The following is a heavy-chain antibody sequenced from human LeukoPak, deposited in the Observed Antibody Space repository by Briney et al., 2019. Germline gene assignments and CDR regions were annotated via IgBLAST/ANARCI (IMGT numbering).Heavy chain of an antibody. V-gene: IGHV4-59*01. CDR3: ARIGHEDYYFDY. J-gene: IGHJ4*02. CDR2: IYYSGST. CDR1: GGSISSYY. Sequence: SETLSLTCTVSGGSISSYYWSWIRQPPGKGLEWIGYIYYSGSTNYNPSLKSRVTISVDTSKNQFSLRLSSVTAADTAVYYCARIGHEDYYFDYWGQGTLVTVSS.